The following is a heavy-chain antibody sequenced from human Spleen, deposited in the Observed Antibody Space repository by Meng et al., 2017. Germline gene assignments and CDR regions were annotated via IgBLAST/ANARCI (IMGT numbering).Heavy chain of an antibody. Sequence: GESLKISCAVSGFTFSNYWMHWVRQAPGKGLVWVSRINRDGSRTTYADSVRGRVTISRDNAQNTLYLQMNSLGAEDTAVYYCARAPDCGGGSCYSYSYYGMDVWGHGTTITVSS. V-gene: IGHV3-74*03. D-gene: IGHD2-15*01. CDR3: ARAPDCGGGSCYSYSYYGMDV. CDR1: GFTFSNYW. CDR2: INRDGSRT. J-gene: IGHJ6*02.